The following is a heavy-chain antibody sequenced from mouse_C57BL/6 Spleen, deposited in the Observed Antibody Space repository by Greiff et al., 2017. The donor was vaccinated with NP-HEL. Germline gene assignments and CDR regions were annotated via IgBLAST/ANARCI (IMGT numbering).Heavy chain of an antibody. CDR1: GYTFTSYW. CDR2: INPSNGGT. Sequence: QVQLQQSGTELVKPGASVKLSCKASGYTFTSYWMHWVKQRPGQGLEWIGNINPSNGGTNYNEKFKSKATLTVDKSSSTAYMQLSSLTSEDSAVYYCARAFYYGRPWFAYWGQRTLVTVSA. CDR3: ARAFYYGRPWFAY. V-gene: IGHV1-53*01. J-gene: IGHJ3*01. D-gene: IGHD1-1*01.